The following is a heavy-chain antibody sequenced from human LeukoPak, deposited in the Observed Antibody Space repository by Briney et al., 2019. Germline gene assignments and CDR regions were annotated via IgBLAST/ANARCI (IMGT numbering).Heavy chain of an antibody. CDR1: GFTFSSYT. Sequence: GGSLRLSCAASGFTFSSYTMKWVRQAPGKGVEWVSSISSSSNYIYYADSVKGRFTISRDNAKNSLFLQMDSLRAEDTAVYYCASGCSGGSCSPNWFDPWGQGTLVTVSS. J-gene: IGHJ5*02. CDR3: ASGCSGGSCSPNWFDP. V-gene: IGHV3-21*01. D-gene: IGHD2-15*01. CDR2: ISSSSNYI.